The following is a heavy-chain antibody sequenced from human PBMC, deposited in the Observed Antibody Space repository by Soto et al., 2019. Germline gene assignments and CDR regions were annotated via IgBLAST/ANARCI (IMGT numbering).Heavy chain of an antibody. CDR3: ARASSSGWWSGFDY. CDR1: GYTFTGYY. Sequence: ASVKVSCKASGYTFTGYYMHWVRQAPGQGLEWMGGINPNSGGTNDAQKCQGRVTMTRDTAISTAYMELSRLRSDDTAVYYCARASSSGWWSGFDYWGQGTLVTVSS. J-gene: IGHJ4*02. V-gene: IGHV1-2*02. CDR2: INPNSGGT. D-gene: IGHD6-19*01.